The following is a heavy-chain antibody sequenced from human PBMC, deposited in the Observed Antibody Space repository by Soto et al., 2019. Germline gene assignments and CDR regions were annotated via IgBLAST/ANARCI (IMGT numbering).Heavy chain of an antibody. CDR1: GYTFTSYG. Sequence: ASVKVSCKASGYTFTSYGISWVRQAPGQGLEWMGWISAYNGNTNYAQKLQGRVTMTTDTSTSTAYMELRSLRSDDTAVYYCAREPADWYYYYGMDVWGQGTTVTVSS. CDR2: ISAYNGNT. CDR3: AREPADWYYYYGMDV. J-gene: IGHJ6*02. V-gene: IGHV1-18*01. D-gene: IGHD3-9*01.